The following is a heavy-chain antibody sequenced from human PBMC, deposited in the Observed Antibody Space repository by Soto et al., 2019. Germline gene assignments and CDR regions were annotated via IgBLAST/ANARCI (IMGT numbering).Heavy chain of an antibody. J-gene: IGHJ4*02. CDR2: IYDSGTS. D-gene: IGHD4-17*01. CDR1: GGSITGYY. CDR3: ARRNYGEEGYFFDF. V-gene: IGHV4-59*08. Sequence: QVQLRESGPGLVRPSETLSLTCTVSGGSITGYYWSWIRQPPGKGLEWIGYIYDSGTSTYNAALKSRVTIAADTSKNQLALNLRPVTAADTAGYYCARRNYGEEGYFFDFWGQGLLVTVSS.